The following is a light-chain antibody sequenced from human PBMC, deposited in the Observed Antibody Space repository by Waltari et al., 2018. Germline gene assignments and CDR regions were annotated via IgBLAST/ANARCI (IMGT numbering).Light chain of an antibody. CDR1: QSVLYSSNNKNY. Sequence: DIVMTQSPDSLAVSLGERATINCKSSQSVLYSSNNKNYLAWYQQQPGQPPKLLIYWASTRESGVPDRFSGSGSGTEFTLTISSLQAEDVAVYYCQQYYSIPPTFGQGTKVEIK. CDR3: QQYYSIPPT. CDR2: WAS. J-gene: IGKJ1*01. V-gene: IGKV4-1*01.